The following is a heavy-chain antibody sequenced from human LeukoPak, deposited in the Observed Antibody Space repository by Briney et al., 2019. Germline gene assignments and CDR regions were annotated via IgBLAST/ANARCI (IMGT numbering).Heavy chain of an antibody. V-gene: IGHV3-21*01. CDR2: ISSSSSYI. Sequence: PGGSLRLSCAASGFTFSSYSMNWVRQAPGKGLEWVSSISSSSSYIYYADSVKGRFTISRDNAKNSLYLQMNSLRAEDTAVYYCARDRGWEAPDAFDVWGQGTMVTVSS. J-gene: IGHJ3*01. CDR3: ARDRGWEAPDAFDV. CDR1: GFTFSSYS. D-gene: IGHD1-26*01.